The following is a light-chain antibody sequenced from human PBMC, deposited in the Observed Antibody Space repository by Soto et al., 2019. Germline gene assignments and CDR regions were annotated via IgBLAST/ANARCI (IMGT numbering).Light chain of an antibody. J-gene: IGKJ4*01. Sequence: ELVLTQSPGTLSLSPGERATLSCRASQSVSSSYLAWSQQKPGQAPRLLTYGTSRRATGIPDRFSGSGSGTDFTLTISRLEPEDFAVYYCQQYGSSPLTFGGGTKV. CDR2: GTS. CDR1: QSVSSSY. V-gene: IGKV3-20*01. CDR3: QQYGSSPLT.